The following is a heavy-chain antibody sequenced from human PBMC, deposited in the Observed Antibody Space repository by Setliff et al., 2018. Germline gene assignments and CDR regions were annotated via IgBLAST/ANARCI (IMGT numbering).Heavy chain of an antibody. J-gene: IGHJ4*02. Sequence: SETLSLTCTVSGGSISRGSYDWSWIRQPAGKGLEWIGRIYTSGSTNYNPSLKSRVTISVDTSKNQFSLKLSSVTAADTAVYYCARVDNFWSGPIDYWGQGTLVTVSS. CDR3: ARVDNFWSGPIDY. CDR1: GGSISRGSYD. D-gene: IGHD3-3*01. CDR2: IYTSGST. V-gene: IGHV4-61*02.